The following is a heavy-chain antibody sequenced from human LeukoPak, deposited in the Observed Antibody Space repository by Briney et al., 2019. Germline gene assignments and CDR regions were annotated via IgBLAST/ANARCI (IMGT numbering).Heavy chain of an antibody. CDR1: GGSFSGYY. CDR2: INHSGST. J-gene: IGHJ2*01. D-gene: IGHD5-18*01. Sequence: SETLSLTCAVYGGSFSGYYWSWIRQPPGKGLEWIGEINHSGSTNYNPSLESRVTISVDTSKNQFSLKLSSVTAADTAVYYCARSGGDVDTAMRNWYFDLWGRGTLVTVSS. CDR3: ARSGGDVDTAMRNWYFDL. V-gene: IGHV4-34*01.